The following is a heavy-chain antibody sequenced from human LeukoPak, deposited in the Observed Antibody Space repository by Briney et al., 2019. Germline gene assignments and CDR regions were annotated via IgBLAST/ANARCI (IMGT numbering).Heavy chain of an antibody. CDR1: GYTFTTNG. CDR3: ARGYCSGGSCADYYYYYGMDV. V-gene: IGHV1-18*01. J-gene: IGHJ6*02. D-gene: IGHD2-15*01. Sequence: ASVKVSCTASGYTFTTNGITWVRQAPGQGLEWMGWISAYNDNTNYAQKLQGRVTMTTDTSTSTAYMELRSLRSDDTAVYYCARGYCSGGSCADYYYYYGMDVWGQGTTVTVSS. CDR2: ISAYNDNT.